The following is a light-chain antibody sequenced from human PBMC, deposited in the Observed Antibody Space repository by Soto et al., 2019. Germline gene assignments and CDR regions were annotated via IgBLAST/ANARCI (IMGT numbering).Light chain of an antibody. J-gene: IGKJ3*01. CDR2: AAF. Sequence: DIQMTQSPSSLSGSVGYRVTITCRASQGIRNSLAWYQQKPGKVPKLLISAAFTLQSGVPSRFSGSGSGTDFTLTISSLQPEDVATYYCQNYNSAPYTFGPGTKVDIK. CDR1: QGIRNS. V-gene: IGKV1-27*01. CDR3: QNYNSAPYT.